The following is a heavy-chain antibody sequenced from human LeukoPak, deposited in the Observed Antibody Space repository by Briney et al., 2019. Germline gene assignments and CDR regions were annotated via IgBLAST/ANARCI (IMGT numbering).Heavy chain of an antibody. CDR2: IKRDGSAK. CDR3: ARDFPGQGIDY. CDR1: GFTFTSYW. V-gene: IGHV3-7*01. Sequence: GGSLRLSCAVSGFTFTSYWMSWFRLAPGKGLEWVANIKRDGSAKYYVDSVKGRFTISRDNAKNTLYLQMNSLRAEDTAVYYCARDFPGQGIDYWGQGTLVTVSS. J-gene: IGHJ4*02. D-gene: IGHD3-10*01.